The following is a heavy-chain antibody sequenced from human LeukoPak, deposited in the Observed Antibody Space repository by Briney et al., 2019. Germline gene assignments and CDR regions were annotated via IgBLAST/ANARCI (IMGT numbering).Heavy chain of an antibody. J-gene: IGHJ5*02. D-gene: IGHD2-2*01. CDR2: ISGSGGST. CDR1: GFTFSTYG. V-gene: IGHV3-23*01. Sequence: PGGSLRLSCAASGFTFSTYGMSWVRQAPGKGLEWVSAISGSGGSTYYADSVKGRFTISRDNSKNTLYLQMNSLRAEDTAVYYCARDSVPAAIGLYWFDPWGQGTLVTVSS. CDR3: ARDSVPAAIGLYWFDP.